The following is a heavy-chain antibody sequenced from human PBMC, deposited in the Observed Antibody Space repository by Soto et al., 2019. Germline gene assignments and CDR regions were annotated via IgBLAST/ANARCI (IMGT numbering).Heavy chain of an antibody. CDR3: ARGRRIAAAGNNYYYGMDV. Sequence: GGSLRLSCAASGFTFSSYAMHWVRQAPGKGLEWVAVISYDGSNKYYADSVKGRFTISRDNSKNTLYLQMNSLRAEDTAVYYCARGRRIAAAGNNYYYGMDVWGQGTTVTVSS. J-gene: IGHJ6*02. CDR2: ISYDGSNK. CDR1: GFTFSSYA. D-gene: IGHD6-13*01. V-gene: IGHV3-30-3*01.